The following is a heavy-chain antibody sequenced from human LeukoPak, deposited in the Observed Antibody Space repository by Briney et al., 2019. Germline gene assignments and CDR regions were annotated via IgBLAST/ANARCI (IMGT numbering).Heavy chain of an antibody. D-gene: IGHD6-19*01. CDR1: GGSISSYY. CDR3: ARNYPLMYSSGWPRYFDY. V-gene: IGHV4-59*01. Sequence: KASETLSLTCTVSGGSISSYYWSCIRQPPGKGLEWIGYIYYSGSTNYNPSLKSRVSISVDTSKNQFSLKLSSVTAADTAVYYCARNYPLMYSSGWPRYFDYWGQGTLVTVSS. CDR2: IYYSGST. J-gene: IGHJ4*02.